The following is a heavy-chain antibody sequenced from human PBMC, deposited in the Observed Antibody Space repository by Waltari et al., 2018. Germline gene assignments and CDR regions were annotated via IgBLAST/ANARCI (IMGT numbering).Heavy chain of an antibody. Sequence: EVQLVESGGGLVKPGGSLRLSCAASGFTFSSYSMNWVRQAPGKGLEWGSTIRGSRLYISYADSVKCRFTISRAKAKNSLALQMNSLRAEDTAVYYCASHNHHYDFWSGYPNWFDPWGQGTLVTVSS. J-gene: IGHJ5*02. CDR2: IRGSRLYI. D-gene: IGHD3-3*01. V-gene: IGHV3-21*01. CDR3: ASHNHHYDFWSGYPNWFDP. CDR1: GFTFSSYS.